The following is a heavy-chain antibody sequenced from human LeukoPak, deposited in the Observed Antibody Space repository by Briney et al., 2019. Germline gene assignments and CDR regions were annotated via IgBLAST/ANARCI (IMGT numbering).Heavy chain of an antibody. CDR3: AGDGIQVSYYCGLDI. J-gene: IGHJ6*02. V-gene: IGHV4-4*07. D-gene: IGHD1-1*01. CDR1: GGSISSYY. CDR2: IFSSGTS. Sequence: SETLSLTCTVSGGSISSYYWSWIRQPAGKGLEWIGRIFSSGTSNYNPSLKSRVSMSVDTSKNQFSLKVSSVTAADTAVYYCAGDGIQVSYYCGLDIWGQGTTVTVSS.